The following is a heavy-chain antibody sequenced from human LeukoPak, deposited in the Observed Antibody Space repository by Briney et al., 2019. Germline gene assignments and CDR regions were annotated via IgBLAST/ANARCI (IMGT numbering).Heavy chain of an antibody. V-gene: IGHV4-59*01. CDR1: GGSISSYY. D-gene: IGHD3-10*01. CDR2: IYYSGST. CDR3: ARGGYYGSGNDFRFDP. Sequence: SETLSLTCTVSGGSISSYYWSWIRQPPGKGLEWIGYIYYSGSTNYNPSLKGRVTISVDTSKNQFSLKLSSVTAADTAVYYCARGGYYGSGNDFRFDPWGQGTLVTVSS. J-gene: IGHJ5*02.